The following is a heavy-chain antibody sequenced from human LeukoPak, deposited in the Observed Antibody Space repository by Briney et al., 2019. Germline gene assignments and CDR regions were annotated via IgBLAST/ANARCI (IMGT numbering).Heavy chain of an antibody. CDR2: ISGGGTST. CDR1: EFTFSRYA. CDR3: ARERPTGSYAFDI. J-gene: IGHJ3*02. V-gene: IGHV3-23*01. Sequence: GGSLRLSCAASEFTFSRYAMSWVRQAPGKGLEWVSTISGGGTSTYYADAVKGRFTISRDDSTNTLYLQMNSLRAEDTAVYYCARERPTGSYAFDIWGQGTMVTVSS. D-gene: IGHD3-10*01.